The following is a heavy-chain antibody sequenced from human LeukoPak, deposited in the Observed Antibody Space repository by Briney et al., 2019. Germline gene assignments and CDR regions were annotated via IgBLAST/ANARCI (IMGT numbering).Heavy chain of an antibody. D-gene: IGHD6-19*01. CDR3: AANLVAGTYHYFDY. CDR1: GFTFDDYT. V-gene: IGHV3-43*01. Sequence: GGSLRLSCAASGFTFDDYTMHWVRQAPGKGLEWVSLISWDGGSTYYADSVKGRFTISRDNSKNSLYLQMNSLRTEDTALYYCAANLVAGTYHYFDYWGQGTLVTVSS. CDR2: ISWDGGST. J-gene: IGHJ4*02.